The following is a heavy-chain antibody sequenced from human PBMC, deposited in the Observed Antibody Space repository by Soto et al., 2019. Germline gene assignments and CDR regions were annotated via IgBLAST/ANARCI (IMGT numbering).Heavy chain of an antibody. D-gene: IGHD6-19*01. Sequence: SGPTLVNPTQTLTLTCTFSGFSLSTSGMCVSWIRQPPGKALEWLALIDWDDDKYYSTSLKTMLTISKDTSKNQVVLTMTNMDPVDTATYYCARVQYSSGWDDFDYWGQGTLVTVSS. CDR1: GFSLSTSGMC. V-gene: IGHV2-70*01. J-gene: IGHJ4*02. CDR2: IDWDDDK. CDR3: ARVQYSSGWDDFDY.